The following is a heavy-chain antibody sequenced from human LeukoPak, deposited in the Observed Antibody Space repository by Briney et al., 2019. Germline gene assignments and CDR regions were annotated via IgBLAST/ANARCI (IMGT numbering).Heavy chain of an antibody. CDR3: ARGPGSSGGAYVGDY. J-gene: IGHJ4*01. D-gene: IGHD3-22*01. V-gene: IGHV3-74*01. Sequence: GGSLRLSCGASGFTFSYHWMHWVRQVPGKGLVWVSRIDGGGSSTSYADSVKGRFSISRDGAKSTLYLQMSSLRAEDTAVYYCARGPGSSGGAYVGDYWGPGTLVTVSS. CDR2: IDGGGSST. CDR1: GFTFSYHW.